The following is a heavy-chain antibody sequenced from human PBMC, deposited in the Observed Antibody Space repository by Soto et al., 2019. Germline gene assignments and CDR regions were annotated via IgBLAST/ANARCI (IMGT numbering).Heavy chain of an antibody. J-gene: IGHJ4*02. CDR2: IYYSGST. Sequence: SETLSLTCTVSGGSISSSSYYWGWIRQPPGKGLEWIGSIYYSGSTYYNPSLKSRVTISVDTSKNQFSLKLSSVTAADTAVYYCARQFYSGYDIASRHFDYWGQGTLVTVSS. CDR3: ARQFYSGYDIASRHFDY. CDR1: GGSISSSSYY. D-gene: IGHD5-12*01. V-gene: IGHV4-39*01.